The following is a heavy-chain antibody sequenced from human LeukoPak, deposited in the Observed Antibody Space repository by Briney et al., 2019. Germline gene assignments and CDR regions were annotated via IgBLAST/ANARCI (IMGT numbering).Heavy chain of an antibody. D-gene: IGHD3-22*01. CDR3: ARSITMIVVVITVPHWFDP. J-gene: IGHJ5*02. V-gene: IGHV4-39*01. CDR2: MYSSGST. Sequence: PSETLSLTCTVSGGSISITSYYWGWIRQPPGKGLEWIGSMYSSGSTYYNPSLKSRVTISVDTSKNQFSLKLSSVTAADTAVYYCARSITMIVVVITVPHWFDPWGQGTLVTVSS. CDR1: GGSISITSYY.